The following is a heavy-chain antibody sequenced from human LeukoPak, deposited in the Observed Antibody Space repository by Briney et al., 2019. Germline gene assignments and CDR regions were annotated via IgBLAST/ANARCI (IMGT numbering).Heavy chain of an antibody. CDR1: GFTFSNYW. Sequence: PGGSLRLSCAASGFTFSNYWMSWVRQAPGKGLEWVAVISYDGSNKYYADSVKGRFTISRDNSKNTLYLQMNSLRAEDTAVYYCAKDLTRDGYNSDYFDYWGQGTLVTVSS. CDR2: ISYDGSNK. V-gene: IGHV3-30*18. CDR3: AKDLTRDGYNSDYFDY. D-gene: IGHD5-24*01. J-gene: IGHJ4*02.